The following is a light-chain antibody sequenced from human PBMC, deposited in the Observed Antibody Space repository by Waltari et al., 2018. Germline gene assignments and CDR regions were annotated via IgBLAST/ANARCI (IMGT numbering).Light chain of an antibody. J-gene: IGKJ2*01. Sequence: EAMMTQSPATLSVSPGDRATLSCRASQSVSNNVAWFQPKPGQAPSLLIYDASTRATGVPARFGGSGSGTEFTLTISSLQTEDFAVYYCQQYNNWPLYTFGQGTKLEIK. CDR2: DAS. CDR1: QSVSNN. V-gene: IGKV3-15*01. CDR3: QQYNNWPLYT.